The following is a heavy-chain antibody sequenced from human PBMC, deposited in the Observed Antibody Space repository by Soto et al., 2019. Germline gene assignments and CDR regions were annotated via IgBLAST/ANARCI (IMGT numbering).Heavy chain of an antibody. CDR3: ARYDGVVRSSSAFDL. V-gene: IGHV3-21*01. D-gene: IGHD4-17*01. CDR2: INGRSNYV. CDR1: GFTFSTYT. J-gene: IGHJ4*02. Sequence: EVQVVESGGGLVKPWGSLRLSCVFSGFTFSTYTMNWVRQAPGKGLEWVSSINGRSNYVYYADSVKGRFSISRDNAKNSVFLEMNRLRAEDTAIYYCARYDGVVRSSSAFDLWGLGTLVTVSS.